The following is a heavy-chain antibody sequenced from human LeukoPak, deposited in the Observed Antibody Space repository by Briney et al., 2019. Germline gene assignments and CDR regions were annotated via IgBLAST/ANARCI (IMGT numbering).Heavy chain of an antibody. Sequence: SETLSLTCAVSGDSVSSDKWWGWVRPSPGKGLEWIGEIFPTGSTFYNPSLRSRVTISIEKSENHFSLNLRSVTAADTAMYYCTKNGYYSMDVWGKGTTVTVSS. J-gene: IGHJ6*03. CDR1: GDSVSSDKW. D-gene: IGHD6-13*01. CDR3: TKNGYYSMDV. V-gene: IGHV4-4*02. CDR2: IFPTGST.